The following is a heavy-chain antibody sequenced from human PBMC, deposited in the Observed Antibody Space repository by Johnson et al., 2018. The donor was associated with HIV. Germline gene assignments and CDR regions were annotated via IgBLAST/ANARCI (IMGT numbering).Heavy chain of an antibody. CDR2: IYSGGST. Sequence: VQLVESGGGVVQPGRSLRLSCAASGFTVSSNYMSWVRQAPGKGLEWVSVIYSGGSTYYADSVKGRFTISRDNSKNTLYLQMNSLRAEDTAVYYWARAGVGHISGPDMVFDVWGQGTMVTVSS. D-gene: IGHD6-19*01. CDR3: ARAGVGHISGPDMVFDV. CDR1: GFTVSSNY. J-gene: IGHJ3*01. V-gene: IGHV3-53*01.